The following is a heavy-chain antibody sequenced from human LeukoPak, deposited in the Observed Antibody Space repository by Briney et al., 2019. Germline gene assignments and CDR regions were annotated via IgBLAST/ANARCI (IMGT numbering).Heavy chain of an antibody. Sequence: SGGSLRLSCAASGFTVSTYYMTRVRQAPGKGLECVSVIYSGGSTYYADSVKGRFTVSRDNSKNTLYLQMNSLRAEDTAMYYCARGLGYCTSTTCLLPFDYWGQGTLVTVSS. D-gene: IGHD2-2*01. V-gene: IGHV3-53*01. CDR2: IYSGGST. J-gene: IGHJ4*02. CDR3: ARGLGYCTSTTCLLPFDY. CDR1: GFTVSTYY.